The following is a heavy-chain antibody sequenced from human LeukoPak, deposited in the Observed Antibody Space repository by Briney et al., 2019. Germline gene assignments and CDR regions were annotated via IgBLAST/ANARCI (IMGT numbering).Heavy chain of an antibody. D-gene: IGHD1-26*01. V-gene: IGHV4-39*01. CDR3: ARLPGGY. J-gene: IGHJ4*02. CDR1: GGSLSSTSSY. Sequence: SETLSLTCTVSGGSLSSTSSYWGWIRQPPGKGLEWIGYIHYGGNTNYNPSLKSRVTISFDTSKSQFSLNLISATAADTAVYYCARLPGGYWGQGTRVIVSS. CDR2: IHYGGNT.